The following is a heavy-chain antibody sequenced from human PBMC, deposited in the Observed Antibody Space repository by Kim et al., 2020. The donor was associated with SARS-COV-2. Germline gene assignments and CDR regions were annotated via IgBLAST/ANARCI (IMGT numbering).Heavy chain of an antibody. V-gene: IGHV4-59*01. Sequence: SLKSRVTISVDTSKNQFSLKLSSVTAADTAVYYCARERYDSSRKHDAFDIWGQGTMVTVSS. J-gene: IGHJ3*02. D-gene: IGHD3-22*01. CDR3: ARERYDSSRKHDAFDI.